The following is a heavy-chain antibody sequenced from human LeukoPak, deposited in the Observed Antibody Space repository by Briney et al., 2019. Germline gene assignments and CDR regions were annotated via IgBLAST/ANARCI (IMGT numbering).Heavy chain of an antibody. D-gene: IGHD3-10*01. V-gene: IGHV1-2*02. J-gene: IGHJ5*02. CDR3: AQDFGFGELESQNWFDP. CDR2: INPNSGGT. Sequence: GASVKVSCKASGYTFTGYYMHWVRQAPGQGLEWMGSINPNSGGTNYAQKFQGRVTMTRDTSISTAYMELSRLRSDDTAVYYCAQDFGFGELESQNWFDPWGPGTLVTVSS. CDR1: GYTFTGYY.